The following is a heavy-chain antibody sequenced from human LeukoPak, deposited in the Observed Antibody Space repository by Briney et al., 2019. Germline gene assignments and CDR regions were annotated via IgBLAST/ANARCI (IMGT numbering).Heavy chain of an antibody. D-gene: IGHD3-16*01. CDR3: GTSVGGHWLFDI. J-gene: IGHJ2*01. V-gene: IGHV4-59*08. Sequence: SETLSLTCSVSIDAIHTYYWTWIRQPPGKGLEWLGHLYYGGTNRYNPSLKSRLNISVNKYNIEFSLRQTSRMPADTAIYSCGTSVGGHWLFDIWGRGTLVSVSS. CDR2: LYYGGTN. CDR1: IDAIHTYY.